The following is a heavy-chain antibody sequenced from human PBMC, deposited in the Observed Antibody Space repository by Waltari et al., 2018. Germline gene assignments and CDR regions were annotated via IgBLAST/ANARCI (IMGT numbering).Heavy chain of an antibody. J-gene: IGHJ4*02. Sequence: QVQLHESGPGLVKPSGTLSVMCAVSNFSIRRGFHWGWIRQPPGKGLEWIGSIYQSGSTYYNPSFKRRVTISMDASRNRFSLRLTSVTAADTAVYYCMREVKRGVAITSDFWGQGTLVTVSS. CDR1: NFSIRRGFH. V-gene: IGHV4-38-2*02. D-gene: IGHD3-16*01. CDR2: IYQSGST. CDR3: MREVKRGVAITSDF.